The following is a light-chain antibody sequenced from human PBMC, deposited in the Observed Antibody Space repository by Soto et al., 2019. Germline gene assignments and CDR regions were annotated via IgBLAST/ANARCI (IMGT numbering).Light chain of an antibody. CDR1: QAIGYW. CDR2: PAS. CDR3: QQENSFPLT. V-gene: IGKV1-12*01. J-gene: IGKJ4*01. Sequence: DIQMTQSPSPVSASVGDRVTITCRTSQAIGYWLAWYQQKPGNAPKLLIYPASNLQSGVPSRFSGSGSGTDFTLSISSLQPEDFAMYYCQQENSFPLTFGGGTNVEIK.